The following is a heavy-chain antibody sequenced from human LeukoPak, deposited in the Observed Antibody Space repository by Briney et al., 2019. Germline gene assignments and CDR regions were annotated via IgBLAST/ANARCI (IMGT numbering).Heavy chain of an antibody. CDR1: GYSFTSYW. Sequence: GESLKISCKGSGYSFTSYWIGWVRQMPGKGLEWMGIIYPGDSDTRYSPSFQGQVTISADKSISTAYLQWSSLKASDTAMYYCARLPAGMATISPHFDYWGQGTLVTVSS. J-gene: IGHJ4*02. CDR2: IYPGDSDT. CDR3: ARLPAGMATISPHFDY. D-gene: IGHD5-24*01. V-gene: IGHV5-51*01.